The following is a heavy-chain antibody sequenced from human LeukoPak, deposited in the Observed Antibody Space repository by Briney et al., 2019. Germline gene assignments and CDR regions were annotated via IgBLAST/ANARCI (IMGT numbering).Heavy chain of an antibody. Sequence: ASVKVSCKASGYTFTNYAMNWVRQAPGQGLEWMGWINTNTGNPAYAQGFTGRFVFSLDTSVSTAYLQISSLKAEDTAVYYCAREGGYVIHDAFDIWGQGTMVTVSS. CDR2: INTNTGNP. J-gene: IGHJ3*02. CDR3: AREGGYVIHDAFDI. CDR1: GYTFTNYA. V-gene: IGHV7-4-1*02. D-gene: IGHD5-12*01.